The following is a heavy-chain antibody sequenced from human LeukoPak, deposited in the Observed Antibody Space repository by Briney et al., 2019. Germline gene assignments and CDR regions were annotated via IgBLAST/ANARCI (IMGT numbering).Heavy chain of an antibody. CDR3: AKGYCSSSSCYGGYYYYIDV. D-gene: IGHD2-2*01. V-gene: IGHV3-9*03. CDR1: GFTFDDYA. Sequence: GGSLRLSCAASGFTFDDYAMHRVRQAPGKGLEWVLGISWNSGSIGYADSVKGRFTISRDNAKNSLYLQMNSLRAEDMALYYCAKGYCSSSSCYGGYYYYIDVWGKGTTVTVSS. J-gene: IGHJ6*03. CDR2: ISWNSGSI.